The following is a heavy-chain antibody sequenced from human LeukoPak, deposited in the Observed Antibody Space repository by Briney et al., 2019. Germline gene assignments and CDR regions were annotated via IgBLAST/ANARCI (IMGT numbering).Heavy chain of an antibody. V-gene: IGHV4-39*07. Sequence: SETLSLTCTVSGGSISSSSYYWGWIRQPPGKGLEWIGSIYYSGSTNYNPSLKSRVTISVETSKNQFSLKLSSVTAADTAVYYCARVTGYMIEDYFDYWGQGTLVTVSS. J-gene: IGHJ4*02. D-gene: IGHD3-22*01. CDR3: ARVTGYMIEDYFDY. CDR2: IYYSGST. CDR1: GGSISSSSYY.